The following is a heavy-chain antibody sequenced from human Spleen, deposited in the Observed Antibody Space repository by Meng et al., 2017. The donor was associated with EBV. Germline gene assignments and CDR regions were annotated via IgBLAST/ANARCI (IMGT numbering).Heavy chain of an antibody. D-gene: IGHD3-10*01. CDR2: VNPTGGT. V-gene: IGHV4-4*02. CDR1: GGSISSSNW. CDR3: ALAFGELYASYFEH. Sequence: QVHLHESGPGLVKPSGTLSLTCAVLGGSISSSNWWSWVRQVPGKGLEWIGEVNPTGGTNWNPSLTSRLSISADMSKRQFSLKLSSVTAADTAVYYCALAFGELYASYFEHWGQGILVTVSS. J-gene: IGHJ4*02.